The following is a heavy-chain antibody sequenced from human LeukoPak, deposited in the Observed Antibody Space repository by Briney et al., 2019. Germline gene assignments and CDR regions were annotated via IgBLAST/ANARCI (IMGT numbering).Heavy chain of an antibody. CDR3: AISPDYDSSGWFDY. D-gene: IGHD3-22*01. J-gene: IGHJ4*02. Sequence: GGSLRLSCAASGFTFSSYAMSWVRQAPGKGLEWVSAISGSGGSTYYADSVKGRFTISRDNSKNTLYLQMNSLRAEDTAVYYCAISPDYDSSGWFDYWGQGTLVTVSS. CDR1: GFTFSSYA. V-gene: IGHV3-23*01. CDR2: ISGSGGST.